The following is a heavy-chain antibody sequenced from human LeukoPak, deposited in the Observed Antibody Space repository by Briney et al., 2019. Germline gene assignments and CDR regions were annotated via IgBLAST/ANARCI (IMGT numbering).Heavy chain of an antibody. CDR3: ARDLVTMVRGVIITRFDY. D-gene: IGHD3-10*01. V-gene: IGHV3-21*01. Sequence: GGSPRLSCAASGFTFSSYSMNWVRQAPGKGLEWVSSISSSSSYIYYADSVKGRFTISRDNAKNSLYLQMNSLRAEDTAVYYCARDLVTMVRGVIITRFDYWGQGTLVTVSS. CDR1: GFTFSSYS. J-gene: IGHJ4*02. CDR2: ISSSSSYI.